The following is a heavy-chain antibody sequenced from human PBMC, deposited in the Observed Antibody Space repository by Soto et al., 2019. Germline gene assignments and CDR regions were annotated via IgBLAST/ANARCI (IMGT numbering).Heavy chain of an antibody. D-gene: IGHD6-13*01. CDR1: GFTFSSYS. CDR3: ARGVLAAWEFDP. V-gene: IGHV3-21*01. Sequence: LRLSCAASGFTFSSYSMNWVRQAPGKGLEWVSSISSSSSYIYYADSVKGRFTISRDNAKNSLYLQMNSLRAEDTAVYYCARGVLAAWEFDPWGQGTLVTVSS. J-gene: IGHJ5*02. CDR2: ISSSSSYI.